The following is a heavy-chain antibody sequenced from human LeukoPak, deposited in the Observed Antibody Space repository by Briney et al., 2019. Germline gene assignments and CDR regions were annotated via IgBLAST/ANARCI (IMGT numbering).Heavy chain of an antibody. Sequence: SETLSLTCTVSGVSVSSNSNYWSWIRQPPGKGPEWIGYISYSGSTDYNPSLKSRVSMSLGMSKNELSLKLDSVTAADTAVYYCARGHGNNWRFDCWGQGTLVTVSS. D-gene: IGHD1-1*01. CDR1: GVSVSSNSNY. V-gene: IGHV4-61*01. CDR2: ISYSGST. CDR3: ARGHGNNWRFDC. J-gene: IGHJ4*02.